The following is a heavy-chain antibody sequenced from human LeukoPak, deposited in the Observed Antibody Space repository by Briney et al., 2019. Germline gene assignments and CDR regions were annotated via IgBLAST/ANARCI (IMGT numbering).Heavy chain of an antibody. J-gene: IGHJ4*02. D-gene: IGHD1-14*01. CDR2: ISVYNGNT. CDR3: ARSRVSHTTVSTLLY. V-gene: IGHV1-18*01. Sequence: ASVKVFCKASGYTFSSYAIAWVRQAPGQGPEWMGSISVYNGNTEYAQKLQGRVTMTTDTFTNTAYMELWNLRPDDTAVYYCARSRVSHTTVSTLLYWGQGTLVTVSS. CDR1: GYTFSSYA.